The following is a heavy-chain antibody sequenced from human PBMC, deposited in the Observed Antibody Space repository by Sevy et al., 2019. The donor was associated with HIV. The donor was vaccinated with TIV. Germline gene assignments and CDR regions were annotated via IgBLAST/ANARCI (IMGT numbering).Heavy chain of an antibody. CDR1: GFTVSSNY. V-gene: IGHV3-53*01. CDR2: IYSGGST. Sequence: GGSLRLSCAASGFTVSSNYMSWVRQAPGKGLEWVSVIYSGGSTYYADSVKGRFTISRDNSKNTLYLQMNSLRAEDTAVYYCAGGGVVRGVITPLDYWGQGTLVTVSS. D-gene: IGHD3-10*01. CDR3: AGGGVVRGVITPLDY. J-gene: IGHJ4*02.